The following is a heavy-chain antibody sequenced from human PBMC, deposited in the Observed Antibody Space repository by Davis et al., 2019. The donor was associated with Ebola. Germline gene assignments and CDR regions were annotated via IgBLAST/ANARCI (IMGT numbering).Heavy chain of an antibody. CDR1: GFTFSSYS. J-gene: IGHJ6*02. Sequence: GGSLRLSCAASGFTFSSYSMNWVRQAPGKGLEWVSSISSSSSYIYYADSVKGRFTISRDNAKNSLYLQMNSLRAEDTAVYYCAREMVRYYYGMDVWGQGTTVTVSS. CDR2: ISSSSSYI. V-gene: IGHV3-21*01. CDR3: AREMVRYYYGMDV. D-gene: IGHD2-8*01.